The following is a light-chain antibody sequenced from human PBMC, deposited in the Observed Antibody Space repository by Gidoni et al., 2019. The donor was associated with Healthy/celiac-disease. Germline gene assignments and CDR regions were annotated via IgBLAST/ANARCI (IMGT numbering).Light chain of an antibody. V-gene: IGLV3-21*04. CDR2: YAS. J-gene: IGLJ3*02. CDR1: NIGSKS. CDR3: QVWDSSSDHPV. Sequence: SYVLTQPPSVAVAPGKTARITCGGNNIGSKSVHWYQQKPGQASVLVIYYASDRPSGIPERFSGSNSGNTATLTISRVEAGDEADYYCQVWDSSSDHPVFGGGTKLTVL.